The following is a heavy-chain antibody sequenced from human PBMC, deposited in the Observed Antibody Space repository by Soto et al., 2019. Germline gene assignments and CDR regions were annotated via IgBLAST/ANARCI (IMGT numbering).Heavy chain of an antibody. CDR3: AKDRRDGDFMHILVVDF. V-gene: IGHV3-30*18. CDR2: MSYEETKK. D-gene: IGHD2-15*01. CDR1: GFSLSSYA. Sequence: ESGGGVVQPGGSLRLSCATSGFSLSSYAMHWVRQAPGKGLEWVALMSYEETKKYYADSVKGRFTISRDTSKNTLFLQMNNLRVEDTAVYYCAKDRRDGDFMHILVVDFWGQGALVTVSS. J-gene: IGHJ4*02.